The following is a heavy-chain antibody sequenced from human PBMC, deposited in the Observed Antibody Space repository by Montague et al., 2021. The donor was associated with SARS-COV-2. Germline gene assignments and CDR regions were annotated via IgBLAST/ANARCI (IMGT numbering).Heavy chain of an antibody. Sequence: SETLSLTCSVSSGSIISSDYYWVWIRQPPGKELEWIINFYYSGTTYYNPSLQSRGTISVDTSKNHLSLRLSSVTAADTAVYFCARGMIRGVTTPFDYWGQGSQVTVSS. CDR2: FYYSGTT. V-gene: IGHV4-39*02. J-gene: IGHJ4*02. CDR3: ARGMIRGVTTPFDY. CDR1: SGSIISSDYY. D-gene: IGHD3-10*01.